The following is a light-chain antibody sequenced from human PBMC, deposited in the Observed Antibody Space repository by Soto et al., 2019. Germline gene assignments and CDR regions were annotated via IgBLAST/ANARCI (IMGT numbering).Light chain of an antibody. Sequence: QPVLTQPPSASGTPGQRVTFSCSGGSSNIGNNPVNWYHQLPGAAPKLLIYNNYQRPSGVPGRFSGSKSGTAASLAISGLRSEDEADYYCATWDDSLNAWVFGGGTKLTVL. CDR2: NNY. V-gene: IGLV1-44*01. CDR1: SSNIGNNP. J-gene: IGLJ3*02. CDR3: ATWDDSLNAWV.